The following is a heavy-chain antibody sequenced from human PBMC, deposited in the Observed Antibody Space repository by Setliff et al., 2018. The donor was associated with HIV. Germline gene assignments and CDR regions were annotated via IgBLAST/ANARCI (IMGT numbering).Heavy chain of an antibody. Sequence: GGSLRLSCAASGLTFSHFAMTWVRQAPGKGLEWLCTISGRGDVTYYADSLKGRFTISRDNAKNSLYLQMNSLRAEDTAVYYCARDHRPYFYDKAWFDPWGQGTLVTVSS. CDR3: ARDHRPYFYDKAWFDP. CDR2: ISGRGDVT. J-gene: IGHJ5*02. V-gene: IGHV3-21*01. D-gene: IGHD3-22*01. CDR1: GLTFSHFA.